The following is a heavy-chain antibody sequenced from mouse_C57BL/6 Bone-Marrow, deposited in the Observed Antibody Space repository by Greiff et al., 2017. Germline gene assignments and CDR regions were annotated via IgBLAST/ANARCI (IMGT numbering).Heavy chain of an antibody. D-gene: IGHD1-1*01. J-gene: IGHJ2*01. Sequence: QVQLQQSGAELVRPGASVTLSCKASGYTFTDYEMNWVKQTPVHGLEWIGAIDPETGGTAYNQKFKGKAILTADKSSSTAYMELRSLTSEDSAVYYGTRQGLYGSSQYYFDYWGQGTTLTVSS. CDR2: IDPETGGT. CDR1: GYTFTDYE. CDR3: TRQGLYGSSQYYFDY. V-gene: IGHV1-15*01.